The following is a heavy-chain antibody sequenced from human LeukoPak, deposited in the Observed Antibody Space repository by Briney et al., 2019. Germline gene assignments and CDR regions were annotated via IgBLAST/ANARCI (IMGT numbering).Heavy chain of an antibody. CDR1: GFTFSSYG. Sequence: PGGSLRLSCAASGFTFSSYGMRWVRQAPGKGLEWVAFIRYDGSNKYYADSVKGRFTISRDNSKNTLYLQMNSLRAEDTAVYYCAKDSGGSYIWYFDLWGRGTLVTVSS. D-gene: IGHD1-26*01. J-gene: IGHJ2*01. CDR3: AKDSGGSYIWYFDL. CDR2: IRYDGSNK. V-gene: IGHV3-30*02.